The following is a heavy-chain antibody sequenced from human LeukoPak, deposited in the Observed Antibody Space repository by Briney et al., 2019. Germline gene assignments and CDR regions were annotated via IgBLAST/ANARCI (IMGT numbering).Heavy chain of an antibody. V-gene: IGHV1-18*01. D-gene: IGHD3-3*01. Sequence: ASVKVSCEASGYTFTSYGISWVRQARGQGLEWIGWISAYNGNTNYAQKLQGRVTMTTDTSTSTAYMELRSLRSDDTAVYYCAIDHGSYDFWSGYIDYWGQGTLVTVSS. J-gene: IGHJ4*02. CDR1: GYTFTSYG. CDR2: ISAYNGNT. CDR3: AIDHGSYDFWSGYIDY.